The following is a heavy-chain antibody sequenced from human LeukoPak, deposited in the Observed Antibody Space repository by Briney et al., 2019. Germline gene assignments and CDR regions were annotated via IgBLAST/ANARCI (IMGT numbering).Heavy chain of an antibody. V-gene: IGHV4-4*02. Sequence: PSETLSLTCGVSGGSVINTNWWTWVRQPPGKGLEWIGEVHLDGRTNYNPSLESRLTMSVDVSENQVSLKLTSVTAADTAVYYCAREGGFYRPLDYSGQGTLVTVSS. J-gene: IGHJ4*02. CDR3: AREGGFYRPLDY. CDR1: GGSVINTNW. CDR2: VHLDGRT. D-gene: IGHD3-3*01.